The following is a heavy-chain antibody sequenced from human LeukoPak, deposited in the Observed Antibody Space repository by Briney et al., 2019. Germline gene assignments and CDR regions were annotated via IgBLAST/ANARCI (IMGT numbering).Heavy chain of an antibody. J-gene: IGHJ1*01. CDR1: GYTFTGYY. CDR3: ARSYYDILTGYPPFWH. CDR2: INTNTGNP. D-gene: IGHD3-9*01. Sequence: ASVKVSCKASGYTFTGYYMHWVRQAPGQGLEWMGWINTNTGNPTYAQGFTGRFVFSLDTSVSTAYLQISSLKAEDTAVYYCARSYYDILTGYPPFWHWGQGTLVTVSS. V-gene: IGHV7-4-1*02.